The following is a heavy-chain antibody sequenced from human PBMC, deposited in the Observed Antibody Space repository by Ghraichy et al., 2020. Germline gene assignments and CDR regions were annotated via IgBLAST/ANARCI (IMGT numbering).Heavy chain of an antibody. J-gene: IGHJ4*02. CDR2: IYPGDSDT. D-gene: IGHD3-10*01. CDR3: AAYGSGSYYMFDY. Sequence: GESLNISCKGSGYSFTSYWIGWVRQMPGKGLEWMGIIYPGDSDTRYSPSFQGQVTISADKSISTAYLQWSSLKASDTAIYYCAAYGSGSYYMFDYWGQGTLVTVSS. CDR1: GYSFTSYW. V-gene: IGHV5-51*01.